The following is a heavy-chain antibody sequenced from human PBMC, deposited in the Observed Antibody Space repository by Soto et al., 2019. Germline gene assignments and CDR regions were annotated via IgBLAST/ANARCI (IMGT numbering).Heavy chain of an antibody. D-gene: IGHD2-15*01. Sequence: EVQLVESGGGLVQPGGSLRLSCAASGFTFSDHYMDWVRQAPGKGLEWVGRTRNKANSYTTEYAASVKGRFTISRDDSKNSLYLQMNSLTTEDTAVYYCARGRGAGGNPFDYWGQGTLVTVSS. V-gene: IGHV3-72*01. CDR2: TRNKANSYTT. CDR3: ARGRGAGGNPFDY. CDR1: GFTFSDHY. J-gene: IGHJ4*02.